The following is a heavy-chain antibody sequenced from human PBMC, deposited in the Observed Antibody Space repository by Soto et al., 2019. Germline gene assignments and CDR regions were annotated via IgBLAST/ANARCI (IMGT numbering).Heavy chain of an antibody. CDR1: GYTFTGYY. CDR3: AKDSYYDILTGYSRNGFDF. CDR2: INPNNGVT. Sequence: ASVKVSCKASGYTFTGYYIHWVRQAPGQGLEWMGWINPNNGVTNYAQKLQGRVTMTRDTSITTAYLDLSRLRSDDTAVYYCAKDSYYDILTGYSRNGFDFWGQGTKVTVSS. V-gene: IGHV1-2*02. D-gene: IGHD3-9*01. J-gene: IGHJ3*01.